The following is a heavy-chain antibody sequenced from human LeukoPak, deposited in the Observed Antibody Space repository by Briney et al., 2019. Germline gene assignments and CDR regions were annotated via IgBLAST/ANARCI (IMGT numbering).Heavy chain of an antibody. Sequence: PGGSLRPSCAASGFTFSSYAMHWVRQAPGKGLEWVAVISYDGSNKYYADSVKGRFTISRDNSKNTLYLQMNSLRAEDTAVYYCARARGPAYYDFWSGYYPNYYYYGMDVWGQGTTVTVSS. CDR2: ISYDGSNK. D-gene: IGHD3-3*01. J-gene: IGHJ6*02. CDR1: GFTFSSYA. V-gene: IGHV3-30-3*01. CDR3: ARARGPAYYDFWSGYYPNYYYYGMDV.